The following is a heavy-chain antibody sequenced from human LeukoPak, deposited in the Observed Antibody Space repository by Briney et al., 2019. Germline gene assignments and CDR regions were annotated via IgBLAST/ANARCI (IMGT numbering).Heavy chain of an antibody. CDR1: GGFISSYY. V-gene: IGHV4-59*08. D-gene: IGHD3-9*01. CDR2: IYYSGCT. CDR3: ARLSSFYDILTGYVLYYFDY. J-gene: IGHJ4*02. Sequence: SETLSLTCTVSGGFISSYYWSWIRQPPGKGLEWIGYIYYSGCTNYNPSLKSRVTISVDTSKNQFSLKLSSVTAADTAVYYCARLSSFYDILTGYVLYYFDYWGQGTLVTVSS.